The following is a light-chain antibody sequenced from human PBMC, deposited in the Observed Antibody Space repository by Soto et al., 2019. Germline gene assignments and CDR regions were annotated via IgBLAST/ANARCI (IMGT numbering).Light chain of an antibody. V-gene: IGLV2-14*01. CDR3: SSLTSGSTRV. Sequence: QSALTQPASVSGSPGQSITISCTGTSSDVGGYDYVSWYQQHPDKAPKLIVYEVTHRPSGVSNRFSGSKSGNTASLTISGLQVEDEADYYCSSLTSGSTRVFGTGTKLTVL. CDR1: SSDVGGYDY. J-gene: IGLJ1*01. CDR2: EVT.